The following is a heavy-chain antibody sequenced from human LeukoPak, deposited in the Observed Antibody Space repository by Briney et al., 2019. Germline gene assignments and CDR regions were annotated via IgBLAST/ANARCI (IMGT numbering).Heavy chain of an antibody. D-gene: IGHD2-15*01. CDR3: ARGPPEYCSGGSCYSGRNWIDP. CDR1: GFTFDDYA. Sequence: GRSLRLSCAASGFTFDDYAMHWVRQAPGKGLEWVSGISWNSGSIGYADSVKGRFTISRDNAKNSLYLQMNRLRSDDTAVYYCARGPPEYCSGGSCYSGRNWIDPWGQGTLVTVSS. J-gene: IGHJ5*02. V-gene: IGHV3-9*01. CDR2: ISWNSGSI.